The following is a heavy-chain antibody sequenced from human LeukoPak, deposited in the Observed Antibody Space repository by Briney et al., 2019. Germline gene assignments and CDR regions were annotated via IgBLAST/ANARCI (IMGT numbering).Heavy chain of an antibody. D-gene: IGHD3-16*01. CDR3: ARGLWGPDY. J-gene: IGHJ4*02. CDR2: IDNDGSST. Sequence: GDSLRLSCVTSGFTFSSHWMHWVRQAPGKGLVWVSRIDNDGSSTTYADSVKGRFTISRDNAKNTLYLQMNSLRAEDTAAYYCARGLWGPDYWGQGTLVTVSS. V-gene: IGHV3-74*01. CDR1: GFTFSSHW.